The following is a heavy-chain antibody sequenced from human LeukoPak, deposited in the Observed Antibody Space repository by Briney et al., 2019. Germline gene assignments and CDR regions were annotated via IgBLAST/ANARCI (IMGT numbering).Heavy chain of an antibody. D-gene: IGHD3-22*01. CDR3: AKGSTDYDSSNYYLGY. J-gene: IGHJ4*02. CDR1: GFTFDDYT. Sequence: GSLRLSCAASGFTFDDYTMHWVRQVPGKGLEWVSLIGWDGSSTSYADSMKGRFTISRDNSKNSLYLQMNSLRTEDTALYYCAKGSTDYDSSNYYLGYWGQGTLVTASS. CDR2: IGWDGSST. V-gene: IGHV3-43*01.